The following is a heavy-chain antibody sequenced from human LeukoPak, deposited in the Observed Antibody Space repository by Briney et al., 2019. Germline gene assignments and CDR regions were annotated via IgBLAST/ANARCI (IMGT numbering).Heavy chain of an antibody. D-gene: IGHD3-16*02. CDR3: AREADIVSFDL. Sequence: ASVKVSCKASGYTFTVNHVDWVRQAPGQGLEWMGWNDPNSGGTKYAQKFQDRVAMTSDTSISTAYMELSGLRSDDTAVYFCAREADIVSFDLWGRGTRVTVSS. V-gene: IGHV1-2*02. CDR2: NDPNSGGT. J-gene: IGHJ2*01. CDR1: GYTFTVNH.